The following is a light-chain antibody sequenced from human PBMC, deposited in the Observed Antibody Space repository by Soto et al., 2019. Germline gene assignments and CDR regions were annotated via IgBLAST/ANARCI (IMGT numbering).Light chain of an antibody. CDR2: GNN. CDR3: QYYYSSLTNAV. CDR1: SSNIGAGYD. V-gene: IGLV1-40*01. Sequence: QSVLTQPPSVSGAPGQTITISCTGSSSNIGAGYDVHWYQQLPGRAPKLLIYGNNNRPSGVPDRFSGSKSGTSVSLAITGRRGEDEADDHCQYYYSSLTNAVFGGGTKVTVL. J-gene: IGLJ2*01.